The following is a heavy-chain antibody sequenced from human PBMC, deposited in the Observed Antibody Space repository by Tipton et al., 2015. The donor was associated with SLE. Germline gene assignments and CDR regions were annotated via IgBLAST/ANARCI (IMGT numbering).Heavy chain of an antibody. CDR3: ARGEYYYDSSGYPMDV. V-gene: IGHV3-30*04. D-gene: IGHD3-22*01. CDR1: GFTFSSYA. CDR2: ISYDGSNK. J-gene: IGHJ6*02. Sequence: SLRLSCAASGFTFSSYAMHWVRQAPGKGLEWVAVISYDGSNKYFADSVKGRFTISRDNAKNSLYLQMNSLRAEDTAVYYCARGEYYYDSSGYPMDVWGQGTTVTVSS.